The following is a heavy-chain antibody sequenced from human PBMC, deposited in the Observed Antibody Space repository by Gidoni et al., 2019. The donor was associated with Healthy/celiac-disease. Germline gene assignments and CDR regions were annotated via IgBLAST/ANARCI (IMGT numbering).Heavy chain of an antibody. D-gene: IGHD3-22*01. CDR3: ARHRIVVALDWFDP. Sequence: QLQLQESGPGLVKPSETLSLTCTVSGGSISSSSYYWGWIRQPPGKGLVCIGSIYYSGITYYNPSLKSRVTISVDTSKNQFSLKLSSVTAADTAVYYCARHRIVVALDWFDPWGQGTLVTVSS. CDR1: GGSISSSSYY. J-gene: IGHJ5*02. CDR2: IYYSGIT. V-gene: IGHV4-39*01.